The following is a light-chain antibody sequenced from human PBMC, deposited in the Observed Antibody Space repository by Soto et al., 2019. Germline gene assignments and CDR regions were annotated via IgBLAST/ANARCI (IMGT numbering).Light chain of an antibody. CDR3: QQSYSTPQT. CDR2: AAT. V-gene: IGKV1-39*01. CDR1: QTITRY. J-gene: IGKJ1*01. Sequence: DIKMTQSPSSMSASVGDRVTITYGASQTITRYLNWYQQKPGKAPKLLIYAATSLQSGVPSRFSGSGSGTDFTLTINGLQPEDFTTYFCQQSYSTPQTFGQGTKVDI.